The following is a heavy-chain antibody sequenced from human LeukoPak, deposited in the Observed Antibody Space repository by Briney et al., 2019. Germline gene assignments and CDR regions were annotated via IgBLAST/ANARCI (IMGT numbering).Heavy chain of an antibody. CDR1: GGSISRHY. CDR2: IDYSGST. D-gene: IGHD1-26*01. J-gene: IGHJ3*02. V-gene: IGHV4-59*11. Sequence: SETLSLTCTVSGGSISRHYWSCPRHPTGKGLEGIPYIDYSGSTKYNPSLKSRVTISVDASKNQFSLKLSSVTAADTAVYHCARDRRRELLHAFDIWGQGTMVTVSS. CDR3: ARDRRRELLHAFDI.